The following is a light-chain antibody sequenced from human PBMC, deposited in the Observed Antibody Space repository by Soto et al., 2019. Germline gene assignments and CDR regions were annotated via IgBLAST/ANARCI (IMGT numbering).Light chain of an antibody. CDR1: QSVSSN. V-gene: IGKV3D-15*01. CDR3: QQYNNWPLT. Sequence: EIVMTQSPATLSVSPGERATLSCWASQSVSSNLAWYQQKPGQAPRLLIYDVSTRATGIPTRFSGSGSGTEFTLTISSLQSEDFAAYYCQQYNNWPLTFSGGTKVDSK. CDR2: DVS. J-gene: IGKJ4*01.